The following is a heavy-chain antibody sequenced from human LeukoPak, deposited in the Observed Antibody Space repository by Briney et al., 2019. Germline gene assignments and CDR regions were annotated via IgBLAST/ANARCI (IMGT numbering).Heavy chain of an antibody. J-gene: IGHJ4*02. CDR3: ARVRFWSGYYVDY. Sequence: ASVKVSCKASGYTFTGYYMHWVRQAPGQGLEWMGWINPNSGGTNYAQKFQGRVTMTRDTSISTAYMELSRLSSDDTAVYYCARVRFWSGYYVDYWGQGTLVTVSS. V-gene: IGHV1-2*02. CDR1: GYTFTGYY. CDR2: INPNSGGT. D-gene: IGHD3-3*01.